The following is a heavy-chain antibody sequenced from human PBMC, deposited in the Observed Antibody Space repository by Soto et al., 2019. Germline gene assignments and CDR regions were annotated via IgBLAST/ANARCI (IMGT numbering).Heavy chain of an antibody. CDR3: APTHDFWSGYYPGFDY. CDR2: IYWNNDM. V-gene: IGHV2-5*01. Sequence: SGPTLVNPTQTLTLTCTFSGFSLSTGALGVGWIRQPPGKALEWLALIYWNNDMRYSPSLKSRLTITKDTSKNQVVLTMTIMDPVDTATYYCAPTHDFWSGYYPGFDYWGQGTLVTVSS. J-gene: IGHJ4*02. D-gene: IGHD3-3*01. CDR1: GFSLSTGALG.